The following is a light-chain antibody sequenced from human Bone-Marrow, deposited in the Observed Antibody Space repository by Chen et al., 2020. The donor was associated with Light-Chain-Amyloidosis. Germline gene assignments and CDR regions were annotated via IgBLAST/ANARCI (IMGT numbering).Light chain of an antibody. CDR1: QSVGSK. CDR2: GAS. V-gene: IGKV3-15*01. J-gene: IGKJ1*01. CDR3: QQYNDWPRT. Sequence: EIVMTQSPATLSVSPGERATLSCRASQSVGSKLAWYQQEPGQAPRLLTYGASTRATGVAARFSGSGSGTEFTLTISSLQSEDFAVYYCQQYNDWPRTFGQGTKVEIK.